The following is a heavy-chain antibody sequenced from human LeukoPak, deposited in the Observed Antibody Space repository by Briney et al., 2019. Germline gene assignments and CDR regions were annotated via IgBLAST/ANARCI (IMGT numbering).Heavy chain of an antibody. Sequence: GGSLRLSCAVSGLTFNNYAMSWVRQAPGKGLEWVSAISGSGGSTYYADSVKGRFTISRDNSKNTLYLQMNSLRAEDTAVYYCARVNYYGSGSYYNTYCFDYWGQGTLVTVSS. V-gene: IGHV3-23*01. CDR1: GLTFNNYA. CDR3: ARVNYYGSGSYYNTYCFDY. J-gene: IGHJ4*02. D-gene: IGHD3-10*01. CDR2: ISGSGGST.